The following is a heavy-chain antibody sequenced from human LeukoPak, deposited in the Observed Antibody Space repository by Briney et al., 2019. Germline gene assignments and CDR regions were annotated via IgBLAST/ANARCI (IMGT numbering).Heavy chain of an antibody. CDR3: ARAYCSGGSCPNFDY. J-gene: IGHJ4*02. D-gene: IGHD2-15*01. V-gene: IGHV4-38-2*02. Sequence: SETLSLTCSVSGYSISSGNYWGWIRLPPGKGLQWIGSIYHSGSTYYNPSLKSRVTISGDTSKNQFSLKLSSVTAADTAVYYCARAYCSGGSCPNFDYWGQGTLVTVSS. CDR2: IYHSGST. CDR1: GYSISSGNY.